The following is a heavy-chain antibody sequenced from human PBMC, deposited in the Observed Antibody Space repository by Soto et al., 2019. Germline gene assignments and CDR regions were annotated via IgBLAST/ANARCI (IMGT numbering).Heavy chain of an antibody. D-gene: IGHD2-2*01. Sequence: SETLSLTCTVSGGSIASGGYYWGWIRQSPEKGLEWIGSVYYGGSTYYNPSLQSRLTMSIDTSKSQFSLNLSSVTAADTAVYFGARHARVAPASTGVAFDPWGQGSLVTVSS. CDR1: GGSIASGGYY. J-gene: IGHJ5*02. CDR2: VYYGGST. V-gene: IGHV4-39*01. CDR3: ARHARVAPASTGVAFDP.